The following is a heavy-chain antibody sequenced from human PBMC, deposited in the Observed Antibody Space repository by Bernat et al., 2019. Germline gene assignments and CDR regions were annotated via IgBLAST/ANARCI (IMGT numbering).Heavy chain of an antibody. D-gene: IGHD1-26*01. J-gene: IGHJ4*02. CDR3: VRNSGSSAAGFDY. CDR2: IYYSGST. CDR1: GGSISSSSYY. Sequence: QLQLQESGPGLVKPSETLSLTCTVSGGSISSSSYYWGWIRQPPGKGLEWIGSIYYSGSTYYSPSLKSRVTISIHTSKNQFSLKLSSVTAADTAVYYCVRNSGSSAAGFDYWGQGTLATVSS. V-gene: IGHV4-39*07.